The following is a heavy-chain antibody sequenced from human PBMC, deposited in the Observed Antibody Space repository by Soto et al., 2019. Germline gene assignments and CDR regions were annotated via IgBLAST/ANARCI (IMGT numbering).Heavy chain of an antibody. V-gene: IGHV1-2*02. Sequence: ASVKVSCKASGYTFTGYYMHWVRQAPGQGLEWMGWINPNSGGTNYAQKFQGRVTMTRDTYSSTAYMELSGLRSDDTAVYYCARDRQQQLHSGWYAQTALDLYYYCMDVWGQGTTVTVSS. D-gene: IGHD6-19*01. CDR2: INPNSGGT. CDR1: GYTFTGYY. J-gene: IGHJ6*02. CDR3: ARDRQQQLHSGWYAQTALDLYYYCMDV.